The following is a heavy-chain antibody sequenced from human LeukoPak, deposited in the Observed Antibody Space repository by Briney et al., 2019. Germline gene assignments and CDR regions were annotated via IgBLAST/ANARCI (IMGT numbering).Heavy chain of an antibody. CDR2: IRYDGSNK. D-gene: IGHD3-3*01. CDR3: AKGASGYEDYFDY. J-gene: IGHJ4*02. CDR1: GFTFSSYG. Sequence: PGGSLRLSCAASGFTFSSYGMHWVRQAPGKGLEWVAFIRYDGSNKYYADSVKGRFTISRDNSKNTLYLQMNSLRAEDTAVYYCAKGASGYEDYFDYWGQGTLVTVSS. V-gene: IGHV3-30*02.